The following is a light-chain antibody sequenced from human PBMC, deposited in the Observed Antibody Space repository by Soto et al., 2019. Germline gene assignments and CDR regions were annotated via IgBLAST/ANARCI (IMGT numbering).Light chain of an antibody. CDR3: QQYGSSSQAT. Sequence: EIVMTQSPATLSVSPGERATLSCRASQSVSSSYLAWFQQKPGQAPRLLLYGASTKATGIPDRCSGSGSGTDFTLTSSSVEPEDFAVYYCQQYGSSSQATFGGGT. CDR2: GAS. CDR1: QSVSSSY. J-gene: IGKJ4*01. V-gene: IGKV3-20*01.